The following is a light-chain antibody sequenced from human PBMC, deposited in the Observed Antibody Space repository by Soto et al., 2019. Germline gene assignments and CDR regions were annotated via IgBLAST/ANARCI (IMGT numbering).Light chain of an antibody. J-gene: IGLJ1*01. Sequence: QAVLTQPPSVSGAPGQMVTISCTGSSSNIGAGYDVHWYQQLPGTAPKLLIYGNSNRPSGVPDRFSGSKSGTSASLAITGLQAEDEADYYCQSYDSSLSGLVFGTGTKLTVL. CDR2: GNS. V-gene: IGLV1-40*01. CDR3: QSYDSSLSGLV. CDR1: SSNIGAGYD.